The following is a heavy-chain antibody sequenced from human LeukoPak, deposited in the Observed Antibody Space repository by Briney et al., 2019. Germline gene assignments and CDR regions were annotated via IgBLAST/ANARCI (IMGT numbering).Heavy chain of an antibody. V-gene: IGHV4-34*01. CDR2: INHSGCT. Sequence: SETLSLTCAVYGGSFSGYYWSWIRQPPGKGLEWIGEINHSGCTNFNPSLKSRVTISVDTSKSQFSLKLSSVTAADTAVYYCAIESFDSSGNYLDYWGQGTLVTVSS. CDR3: AIESFDSSGNYLDY. CDR1: GGSFSGYY. D-gene: IGHD3-22*01. J-gene: IGHJ4*02.